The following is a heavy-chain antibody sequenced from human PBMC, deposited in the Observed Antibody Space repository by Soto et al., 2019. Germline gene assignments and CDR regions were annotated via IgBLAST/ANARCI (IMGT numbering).Heavy chain of an antibody. J-gene: IGHJ4*02. CDR3: ATRGIVGPIY. V-gene: IGHV4-4*02. D-gene: IGHD1-26*01. CDR2: VYHNGNT. Sequence: QVQLQESGTGLVEPSGTLSLTYNVYDGSINNGDWCSWVRQPPGKGLEGIGEVYHNGNTNYNAARKSRVTVSVDKSRNQFSLRLSSVTPADTAVYYCATRGIVGPIYWGQGTLVTVSS. CDR1: DGSINNGDW.